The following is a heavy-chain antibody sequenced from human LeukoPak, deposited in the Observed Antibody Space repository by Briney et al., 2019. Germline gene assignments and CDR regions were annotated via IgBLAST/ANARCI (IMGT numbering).Heavy chain of an antibody. Sequence: PGGSLRPACAASGFTFSTSWMHWVRQAPGNGLVWVSQINGDGGRTRYADSVKGRLTISRDNAKNTVYLQMNSLRTDDTAMYYCARGRNGFFDYWGHGTLVTVSS. V-gene: IGHV3-74*01. D-gene: IGHD5-24*01. CDR2: INGDGGRT. CDR3: ARGRNGFFDY. CDR1: GFTFSTSW. J-gene: IGHJ4*01.